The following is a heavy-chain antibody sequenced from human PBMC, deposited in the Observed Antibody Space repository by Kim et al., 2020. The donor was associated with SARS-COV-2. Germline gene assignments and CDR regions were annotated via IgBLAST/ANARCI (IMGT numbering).Heavy chain of an antibody. V-gene: IGHV4-34*01. CDR1: GGSFSGYY. CDR3: ARGGWRYFDWPDAFDI. Sequence: SETLSLTCAVYGGSFSGYYWSWIRQPPGKGLEWIGVINHSGSTNYNPSLKSRVTISVDTSKNQFSLTLSSVTAEDTAVYYCARGGWRYFDWPDAFDIWGQGTMVTVSS. J-gene: IGHJ3*02. D-gene: IGHD3-9*01. CDR2: INHSGST.